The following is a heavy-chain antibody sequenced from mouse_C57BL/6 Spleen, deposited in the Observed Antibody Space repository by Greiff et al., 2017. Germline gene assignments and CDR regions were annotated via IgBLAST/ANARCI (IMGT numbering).Heavy chain of an antibody. CDR2: ISSGSSTI. J-gene: IGHJ4*01. Sequence: EVHLVESGGGLVKPGGSLKLSCAASGFTFSDYGMHWVRQAPEKGLEWVAYISSGSSTIYYADTVKGRFTISRYNAKNTLFLQMTSLRSEDTAMYYCARSRQISAMDYWGQGTSVTVSS. V-gene: IGHV5-17*01. CDR3: ARSRQISAMDY. D-gene: IGHD3-2*02. CDR1: GFTFSDYG.